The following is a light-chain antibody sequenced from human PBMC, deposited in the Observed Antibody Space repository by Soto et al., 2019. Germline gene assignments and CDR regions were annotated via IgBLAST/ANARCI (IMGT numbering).Light chain of an antibody. Sequence: IVITQSPATLSVSPGERATLSCKASQSISRNVAWYQQKPGQAPRLLIYGASTRATGIPARFSGSGSGTDFTLTISSLXSEDFAVYFCQQYNNWPPVTFGGGTKVDIK. CDR3: QQYNNWPPVT. V-gene: IGKV3-15*01. CDR2: GAS. CDR1: QSISRN. J-gene: IGKJ4*01.